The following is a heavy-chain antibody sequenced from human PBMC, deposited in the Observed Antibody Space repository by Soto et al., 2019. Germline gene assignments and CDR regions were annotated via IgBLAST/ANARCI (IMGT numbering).Heavy chain of an antibody. CDR3: VGVLDKAVDY. D-gene: IGHD1-26*01. CDR1: GGSISSGDYY. V-gene: IGHV4-30-4*01. Sequence: SETLSLTCTVSGGSISSGDYYWSWIRQPPGKGLEWIGYIYYSGSTYYNPSLKSRVTISVDTSKNQFSLKLSSVTAADTAVYYCVGVLDKAVDYWGQGTLVTVSS. J-gene: IGHJ4*02. CDR2: IYYSGST.